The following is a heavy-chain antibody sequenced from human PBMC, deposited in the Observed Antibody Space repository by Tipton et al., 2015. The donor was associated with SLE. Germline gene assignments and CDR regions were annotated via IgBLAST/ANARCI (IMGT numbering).Heavy chain of an antibody. D-gene: IGHD6-13*01. Sequence: TLSLTCTVSGDSISSSGYYWVWIRQSPGKGLEWVGSIYDNGNTYYNPSLKSRVTISVDTSKNQFSLKLNSVTAADTAVYYCARRGALAAAGVYYYYGMDVWGQGTTVTVSS. CDR3: ARRGALAAAGVYYYYGMDV. J-gene: IGHJ6*02. V-gene: IGHV4-39*07. CDR2: IYDNGNT. CDR1: GDSISSSGYY.